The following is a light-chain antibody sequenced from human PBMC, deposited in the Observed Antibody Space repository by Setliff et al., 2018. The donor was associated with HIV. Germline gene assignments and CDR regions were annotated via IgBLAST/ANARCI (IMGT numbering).Light chain of an antibody. J-gene: IGLJ1*01. CDR3: CSYAGTKNFV. Sequence: QSVLTQPASVSGSPGQSITISCTGTSSDVGGYNYVSWYQQHPGKAPKLMIYEVSNRPSGVSNRFSGSKSGNTASLTISGLQGDDEADYYCCSYAGTKNFVFGIGTKVTVL. V-gene: IGLV2-14*01. CDR2: EVS. CDR1: SSDVGGYNY.